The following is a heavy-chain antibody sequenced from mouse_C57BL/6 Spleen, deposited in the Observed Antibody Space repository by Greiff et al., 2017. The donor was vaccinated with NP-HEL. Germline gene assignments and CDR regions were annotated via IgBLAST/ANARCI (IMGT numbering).Heavy chain of an antibody. V-gene: IGHV1-82*01. CDR2: IYPGDGDT. CDR3: AIDAYGYSYVDY. J-gene: IGHJ2*01. CDR1: GYAFSSYW. D-gene: IGHD1-2*01. Sequence: QVQLKESGPELVKPGASVKISCKASGYAFSSYWMNWVKQRPGKGLEWIGRIYPGDGDTNYNGKFKGKATLTADQSSSTAYMQLSSLTSEDSAVYFCAIDAYGYSYVDYWGQGTTLTVSS.